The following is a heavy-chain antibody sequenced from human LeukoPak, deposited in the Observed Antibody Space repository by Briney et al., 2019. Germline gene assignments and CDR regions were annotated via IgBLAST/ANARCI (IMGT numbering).Heavy chain of an antibody. V-gene: IGHV3-7*01. CDR3: VRGGPSTWS. CDR2: IKQDGSEK. D-gene: IGHD2-15*01. CDR1: GFSFRNSW. J-gene: IGHJ5*02. Sequence: GGSLRLSCAASGFSFRNSWMSWVRQAPGKGLEWVANIKQDGSEKYYADSVKGRFTISRDNSKNTLYLQMNSLRAEDTAVYYCVRGGPSTWSWGQGTLVTVSS.